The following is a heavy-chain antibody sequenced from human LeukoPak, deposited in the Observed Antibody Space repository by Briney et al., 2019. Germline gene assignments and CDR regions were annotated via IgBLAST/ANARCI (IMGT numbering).Heavy chain of an antibody. Sequence: SETLSLTCSASGGSINSYHWSWIRQPPGRGLEWIGYIYYSGNSDYNPSLKGRVTISVDTSKNQFSLRLSSVTAGDTAVYYCARGLRYLDYWGQGTLVSVSS. CDR3: ARGLRYLDY. CDR1: GGSINSYH. V-gene: IGHV4-59*01. CDR2: IYYSGNS. D-gene: IGHD3-16*01. J-gene: IGHJ4*02.